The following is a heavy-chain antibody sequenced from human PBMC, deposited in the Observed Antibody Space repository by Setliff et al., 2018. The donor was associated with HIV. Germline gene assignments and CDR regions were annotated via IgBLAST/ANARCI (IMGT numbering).Heavy chain of an antibody. V-gene: IGHV1-2*02. CDR1: GYTFTDNY. CDR2: INSATGGT. Sequence: ASVKVSCKASGYTFTDNYIHWVRQAPGQGLEWMAWINSATGGTNYAQNFQGRVTMTRDTSINTAYMELRSLGSDDTAVYYCARDDGGYNYEEAFDVWGQGTMVTVSS. J-gene: IGHJ3*01. CDR3: ARDDGGYNYEEAFDV. D-gene: IGHD3-16*01.